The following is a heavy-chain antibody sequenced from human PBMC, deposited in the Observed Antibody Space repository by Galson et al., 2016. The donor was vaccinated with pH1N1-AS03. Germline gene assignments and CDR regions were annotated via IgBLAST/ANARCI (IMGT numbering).Heavy chain of an antibody. CDR3: VGDDASSGYYPDS. V-gene: IGHV3-33*01. CDR2: IWNDPGTT. CDR1: GFTISKYG. Sequence: SLRPSCAAAGFTISKYGMHWVRQAPRKGLGWMGIIWNDPGTTHYADPVKDRLTISRDNSKNTLYLQMHSLRAEDAAVDYCVGDDASSGYYPDSWGRGTLVTVSS. J-gene: IGHJ4*02. D-gene: IGHD3-22*01.